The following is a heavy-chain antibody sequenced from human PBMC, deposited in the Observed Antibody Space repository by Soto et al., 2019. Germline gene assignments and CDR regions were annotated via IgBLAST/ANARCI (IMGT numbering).Heavy chain of an antibody. CDR2: TYYRSKWYN. CDR3: AKEHGGGTSTITSFFDY. CDR1: GDSVSSNSAA. J-gene: IGHJ4*02. Sequence: SQTLSLTCAISGDSVSSNSAAWNWIRQSPSRGLEWLGRTYYRSKWYNDYAVSVKSRITINPDTSKNQFSLQLNSVTPEDTAVYYCAKEHGGGTSTITSFFDYWGRGTQVTVSS. V-gene: IGHV6-1*01. D-gene: IGHD5-12*01.